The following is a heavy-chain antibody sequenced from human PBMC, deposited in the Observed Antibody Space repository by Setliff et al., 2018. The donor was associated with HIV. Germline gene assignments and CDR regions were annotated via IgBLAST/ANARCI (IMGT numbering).Heavy chain of an antibody. D-gene: IGHD3-10*01. CDR1: GGSISSGDYY. CDR2: IYDSEST. J-gene: IGHJ6*04. V-gene: IGHV4-30-4*08. Sequence: PSETLSLTCTVSGGSISSGDYYWSWIRQPPGKGLEWIGNIYDSESTYYNPSLKSRVTISVDTSKNHFSLKLNSVTAADTAVYYCTRRGADSYYPRPLDVWGKGTTVTVSS. CDR3: TRRGADSYYPRPLDV.